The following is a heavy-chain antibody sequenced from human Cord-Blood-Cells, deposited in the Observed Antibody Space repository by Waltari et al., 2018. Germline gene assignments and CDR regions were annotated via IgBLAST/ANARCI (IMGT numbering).Heavy chain of an antibody. Sequence: QVQLQESGPGLVKPSETLSLTCAVSGYSISSGYYWGWIRQPPGKGLEWIGSIYHSGSTYYNPSRKSRVTISVDTSKNQFSLKLGSVTAADTAVYYCARDDRGSREADDAFDIWGQGTMVTVSS. CDR2: IYHSGST. CDR1: GYSISSGYY. CDR3: ARDDRGSREADDAFDI. J-gene: IGHJ3*02. D-gene: IGHD3-10*01. V-gene: IGHV4-38-2*02.